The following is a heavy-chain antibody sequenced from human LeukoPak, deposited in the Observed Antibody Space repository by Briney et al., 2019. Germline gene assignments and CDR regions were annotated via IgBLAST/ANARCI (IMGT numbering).Heavy chain of an antibody. D-gene: IGHD2-2*01. CDR3: AKGVIPAVDY. J-gene: IGHJ4*02. Sequence: PGGSLRLSCAASGFTFSNYAMSWVRQAPGNGLEWVSGISGSGGSTYYADSVKGRFTISRDNSKNTLYLQMNSLRAEDTAVYYCAKGVIPAVDYWGQGTLVTVSS. CDR2: ISGSGGST. CDR1: GFTFSNYA. V-gene: IGHV3-23*01.